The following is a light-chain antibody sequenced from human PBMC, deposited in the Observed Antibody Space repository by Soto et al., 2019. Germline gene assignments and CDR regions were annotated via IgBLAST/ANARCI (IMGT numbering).Light chain of an antibody. CDR3: CSYAGTYYV. V-gene: IGLV2-8*01. CDR1: SSDVGGYKY. CDR2: EIN. J-gene: IGLJ1*01. Sequence: QSVLSQPPSAAGSPGQSVTISCTGTSSDVGGYKYVSWYQQHPGKAPKIIIYEINIRSSGVPDRFWGSKSGSTASLTISGLQAEDEAEYYCCSYAGTYYVFGTGTKVTVL.